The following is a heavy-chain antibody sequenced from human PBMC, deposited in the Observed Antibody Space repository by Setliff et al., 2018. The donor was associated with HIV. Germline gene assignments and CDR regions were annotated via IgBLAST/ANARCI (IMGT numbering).Heavy chain of an antibody. CDR2: IHYGGGT. CDR1: GGSISNYY. CDR3: ARAVIRREDRGMWTKLWSAPNHMDV. J-gene: IGHJ6*03. D-gene: IGHD3-10*01. V-gene: IGHV4-59*01. Sequence: LSLTCSISGGSISNYYWVWIRQSPGKGLEWIGHIHYGGGTYYNPSLESRVSISRDASKNQFSLNLRDVTAGDTALYYCARAVIRREDRGMWTKLWSAPNHMDVWGKGITVTVSS.